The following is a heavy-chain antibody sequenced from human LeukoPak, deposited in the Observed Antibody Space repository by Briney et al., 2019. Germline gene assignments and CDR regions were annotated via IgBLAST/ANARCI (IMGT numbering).Heavy chain of an antibody. CDR1: GFTFSSYG. Sequence: PGGSLRLSCAASGFTFSSYGMYWVRQAPGKGLEWVAFIRYDGSNKYYADSVKGRFTISRDNSKNTLYLQMNSLRAEDTAVYYCAKDSVAAKYYYYYYMDVWGKGTTVTISS. V-gene: IGHV3-30*02. CDR2: IRYDGSNK. CDR3: AKDSVAAKYYYYYYMDV. J-gene: IGHJ6*03. D-gene: IGHD2-15*01.